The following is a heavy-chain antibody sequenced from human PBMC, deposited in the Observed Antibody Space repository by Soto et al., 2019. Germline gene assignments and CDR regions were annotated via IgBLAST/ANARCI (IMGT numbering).Heavy chain of an antibody. Sequence: QLQLVQSAAEVKKPGASVRVSCKAYGYPFIKYGISWIRQAPEQGLEWMGWIKVDSGYTNYAQKFRGRVTMTADTSSDTAFMELRSLRLDDTAVYFCATSYDTGFDPWGQGTLVSVSS. D-gene: IGHD3-9*01. CDR3: ATSYDTGFDP. CDR1: GYPFIKYG. V-gene: IGHV1-18*04. J-gene: IGHJ5*02. CDR2: IKVDSGYT.